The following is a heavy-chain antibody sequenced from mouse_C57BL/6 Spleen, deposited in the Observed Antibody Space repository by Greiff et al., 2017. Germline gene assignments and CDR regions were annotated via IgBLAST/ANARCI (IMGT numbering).Heavy chain of an antibody. J-gene: IGHJ1*03. Sequence: QVQLKQSGPELVKPGASVKISCKASGYTFTDYYINWVKQRPGQGLEWIGWIFPGSGSTYYNEKFKGKATLTVDKSSSTAYMLLSSLTSEDSAVYFCARFHYYGSSYDWYFDVWGTGTTVTVSS. CDR2: IFPGSGST. V-gene: IGHV1-75*01. D-gene: IGHD1-1*01. CDR1: GYTFTDYY. CDR3: ARFHYYGSSYDWYFDV.